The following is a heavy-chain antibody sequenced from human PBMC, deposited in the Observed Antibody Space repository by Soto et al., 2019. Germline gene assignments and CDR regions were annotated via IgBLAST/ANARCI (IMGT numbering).Heavy chain of an antibody. V-gene: IGHV3-23*01. D-gene: IGHD3-3*01. CDR1: GFTFSSYT. J-gene: IGHJ3*02. CDR3: AKDVTYYDFVDAFDI. CDR2: VSGGGDST. Sequence: GGSLRLSCAASGFTFSSYTMNWVRQAPGKGLEWVSAVSGGGDSTYYADSVKGRFTISRDNSKNTLYLQMNSLRAEDTAVYYCAKDVTYYDFVDAFDIWGQGTMVTVSS.